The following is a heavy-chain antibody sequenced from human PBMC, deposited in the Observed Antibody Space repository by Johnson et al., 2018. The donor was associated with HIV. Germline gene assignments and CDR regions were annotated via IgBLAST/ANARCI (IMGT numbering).Heavy chain of an antibody. Sequence: EVQLVESGGGLVQPGGSLRLSCAASGFTFSNAWMSWVRQAPGKGLEWVGRIKSKTDGETTDYAAPVKGRFTIARDDSKNTLYLQMNSLKTEDTAVYYCTTDHTSILWFREVGRDAFDIWGQGTMVTVSS. CDR2: IKSKTDGETT. J-gene: IGHJ3*02. V-gene: IGHV3-15*01. CDR1: GFTFSNAW. D-gene: IGHD3-10*01. CDR3: TTDHTSILWFREVGRDAFDI.